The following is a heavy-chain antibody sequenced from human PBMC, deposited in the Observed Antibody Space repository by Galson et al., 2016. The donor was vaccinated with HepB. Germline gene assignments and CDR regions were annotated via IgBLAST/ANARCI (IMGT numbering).Heavy chain of an antibody. CDR2: ITGSGGST. D-gene: IGHD6-19*01. CDR1: GFTFSSYG. CDR3: AKPHIAVAGHGGLAFNM. J-gene: IGHJ3*02. V-gene: IGHV3-23*01. Sequence: SLRLSCAASGFTFSSYGMSWVRQAPGKGLEGVSGITGSGGSTYYADAVKGRFTISRDNSKNTLYLQMNRLRAEDTAVYYCAKPHIAVAGHGGLAFNMWGQGTMVTVSS.